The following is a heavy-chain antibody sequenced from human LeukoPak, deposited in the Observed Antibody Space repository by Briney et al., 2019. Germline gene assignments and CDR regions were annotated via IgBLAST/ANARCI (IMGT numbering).Heavy chain of an antibody. CDR1: GFTFSTYW. V-gene: IGHV3-74*03. CDR2: INSDGSST. CDR3: ARAQWELPFDL. D-gene: IGHD1-26*01. J-gene: IGHJ2*01. Sequence: GGSLRLSCVASGFTFSTYWMHWVRQAPGKGLVWVSRINSDGSSTTYADSVKGRFTISRDNAKNTVYVQMNSLRAEDTAVYYCARAQWELPFDLWGRGTLVSVSS.